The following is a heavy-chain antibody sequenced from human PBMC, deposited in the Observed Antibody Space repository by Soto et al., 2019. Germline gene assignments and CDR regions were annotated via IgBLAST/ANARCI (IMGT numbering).Heavy chain of an antibody. Sequence: PSETLTLTCAVYGGSFSAYYWSWIRQPPGKGLEWIGEINHSGSTNYNPSLKSRVTISVDTSKNQFSLKLSSVTAADTAVYYCARGKNLEWLFYYFDYWGQGTLVTVSS. V-gene: IGHV4-34*01. CDR2: INHSGST. J-gene: IGHJ4*02. CDR1: GGSFSAYY. CDR3: ARGKNLEWLFYYFDY. D-gene: IGHD3-3*01.